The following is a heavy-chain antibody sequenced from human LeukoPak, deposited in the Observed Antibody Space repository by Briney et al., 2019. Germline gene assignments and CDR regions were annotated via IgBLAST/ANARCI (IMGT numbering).Heavy chain of an antibody. CDR3: ARGLPIVVVPAAIDGMDV. D-gene: IGHD2-2*01. CDR1: GGSFSGYY. CDR2: INHSGST. Sequence: SETLSLTCAVCGGSFSGYYWSLIRQPPGKGLEWIGEINHSGSTNYNPSLKSRVTISVDTSKNQFSLKLSSVTAADTAVYYCARGLPIVVVPAAIDGMDVWGQGTTVTVSS. J-gene: IGHJ6*02. V-gene: IGHV4-34*01.